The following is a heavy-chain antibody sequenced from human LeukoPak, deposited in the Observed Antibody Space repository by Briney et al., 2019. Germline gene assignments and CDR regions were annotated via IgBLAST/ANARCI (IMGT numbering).Heavy chain of an antibody. D-gene: IGHD4-17*01. CDR2: IKQDGSEK. Sequence: GGSLRLSCAAAGFSFSNFPMNWVRQAPGKGPEWVANIKQDGSEKYYVDSVKGRFTISRDNAETSLHLQMNSLRAEDTAVYYCARGGNHGDYWYFDLWGRGTLVTVSS. CDR1: GFSFSNFP. J-gene: IGHJ2*01. V-gene: IGHV3-7*01. CDR3: ARGGNHGDYWYFDL.